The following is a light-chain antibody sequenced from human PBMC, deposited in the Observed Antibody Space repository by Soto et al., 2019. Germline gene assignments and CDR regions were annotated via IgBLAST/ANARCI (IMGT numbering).Light chain of an antibody. Sequence: QSVLTQPPSVSGAPGQRVTISCTGSSSNIGAGYAVHWYQQLPGTAPKLLIYGNSNRPSGVPDRFSGSKSGTSASLAITGLQAEDEADYYCQCYDSSLSSYVFGTGTKLTVL. V-gene: IGLV1-40*01. J-gene: IGLJ1*01. CDR2: GNS. CDR3: QCYDSSLSSYV. CDR1: SSNIGAGYA.